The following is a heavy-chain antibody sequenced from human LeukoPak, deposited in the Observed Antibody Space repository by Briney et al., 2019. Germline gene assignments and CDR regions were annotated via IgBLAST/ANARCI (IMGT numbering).Heavy chain of an antibody. CDR3: AKGSGSYYSDNYFDY. D-gene: IGHD1-26*01. Sequence: TGGSLRLSCAASGFTFSSYAMHWVRQAPGKGLEWVAVISYDGSNKYYADSVKGRFTISRDNSKNTLYLHMNSLRTEDTAVYHCAKGSGSYYSDNYFDYWAQGTLVTVSS. CDR2: ISYDGSNK. V-gene: IGHV3-30*04. CDR1: GFTFSSYA. J-gene: IGHJ4*02.